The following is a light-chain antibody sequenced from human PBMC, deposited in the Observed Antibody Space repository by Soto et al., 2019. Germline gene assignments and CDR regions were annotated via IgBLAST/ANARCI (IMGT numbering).Light chain of an antibody. CDR1: SSDVGGYNY. CDR3: CSYADNYVV. J-gene: IGLJ2*01. Sequence: QSVLTQSRSVSGSPGQSVTIFCTGTSSDVGGYNYVSWYQQHPGKAPKLMIYDVSKRPSGVPDRFSGSKSGNTASLTISGLQAEDEADYYCCSYADNYVVFGGGTKLTVL. CDR2: DVS. V-gene: IGLV2-11*01.